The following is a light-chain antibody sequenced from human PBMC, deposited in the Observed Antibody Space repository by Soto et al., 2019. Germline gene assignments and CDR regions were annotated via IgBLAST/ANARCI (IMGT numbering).Light chain of an antibody. CDR1: QSISKS. CDR3: QESSNSPTFT. J-gene: IGKJ2*01. CDR2: AAS. Sequence: DIQMTQSPSSLSASVGDRVSITCQSSQSISKSLNWYQQKPGKAPKLLIYAASTLGNGVPSRFSGSGSSTHFTLTISSLQPEDFATYYWQESSNSPTFTFGQGTKVDIK. V-gene: IGKV1-39*01.